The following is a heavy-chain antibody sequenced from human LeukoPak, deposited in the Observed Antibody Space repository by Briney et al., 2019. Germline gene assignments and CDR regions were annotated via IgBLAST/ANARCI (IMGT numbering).Heavy chain of an antibody. D-gene: IGHD6-19*01. CDR3: AKEGQRGWDLDY. V-gene: IGHV3-30*18. Sequence: GGSLRLSCAASGFTFSSYAMHWVRQAPGKGLEWVAVISYDGSNKYYADSVKGRFTISRDNSKNTLYLQMNSLRAEDTAVYYCAKEGQRGWDLDYWGQGTLVTVSS. CDR1: GFTFSSYA. J-gene: IGHJ4*02. CDR2: ISYDGSNK.